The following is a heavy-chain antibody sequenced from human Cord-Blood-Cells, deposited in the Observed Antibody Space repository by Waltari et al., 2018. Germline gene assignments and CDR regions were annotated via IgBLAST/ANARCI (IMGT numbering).Heavy chain of an antibody. D-gene: IGHD7-27*01. CDR2: RKQDGSEK. CDR3: AREGANWGLFDY. V-gene: IGHV3-7*01. Sequence: EVQLVESGGGLVQPGGSLRLSCAASGFPFRSHWMRWVRQAPGKGLEWVANRKQDGSEKYYVDSVKGRFTSSRDNAKNSLYLQMNSLRAEDTAVYYCAREGANWGLFDYWGQGTLVTVSS. CDR1: GFPFRSHW. J-gene: IGHJ4*02.